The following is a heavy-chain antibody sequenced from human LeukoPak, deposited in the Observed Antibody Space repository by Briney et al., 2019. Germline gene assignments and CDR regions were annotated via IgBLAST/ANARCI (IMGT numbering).Heavy chain of an antibody. V-gene: IGHV1-2*02. CDR2: INPNSGGT. D-gene: IGHD1-26*01. CDR3: ARVESVGSYFDY. Sequence: ASVKVSCKASGYTFTGYYMHWVRQVPGQGLELMGWINPNSGGTNYAQKFQGRVTMTRDTSISTAYMELSRLRSDDTAVYYCARVESVGSYFDYWGQGTLVTVSS. CDR1: GYTFTGYY. J-gene: IGHJ4*02.